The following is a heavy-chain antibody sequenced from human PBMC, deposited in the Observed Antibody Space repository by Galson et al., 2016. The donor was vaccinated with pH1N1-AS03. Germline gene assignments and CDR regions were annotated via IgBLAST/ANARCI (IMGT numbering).Heavy chain of an antibody. V-gene: IGHV2-70*04. CDR1: ELSLNTSGMR. CDR3: ARIAAGGGMGV. Sequence: PALVKPTQTLSLTCTFSELSLNTSGMRVSWIRQPPGKALEWLARIDWNDNKFYSTSLKTRLTISKDTSKNQVVLTMTNVDPVDTATYYCARIAAGGGMGVWGQGTTVTVSS. D-gene: IGHD3-16*01. J-gene: IGHJ6*02. CDR2: IDWNDNK.